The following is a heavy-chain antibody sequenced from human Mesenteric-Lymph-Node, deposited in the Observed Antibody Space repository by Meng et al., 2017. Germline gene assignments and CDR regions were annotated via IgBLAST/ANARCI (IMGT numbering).Heavy chain of an antibody. Sequence: SLRLSCAASGFTVSSNYMSWVRQAPGKGLEWVSVIYSGGSTYYADSVKGRFTISRDNSKNTLYLQMNSLRAEDTAVYYCARDNNVVVVAATTSYYYYGMDVWGQGTTVTVSS. D-gene: IGHD2-15*01. CDR2: IYSGGST. CDR3: ARDNNVVVVAATTSYYYYGMDV. CDR1: GFTVSSNY. J-gene: IGHJ6*02. V-gene: IGHV3-66*02.